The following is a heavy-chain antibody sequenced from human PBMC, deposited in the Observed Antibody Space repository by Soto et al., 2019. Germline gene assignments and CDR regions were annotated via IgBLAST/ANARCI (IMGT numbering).Heavy chain of an antibody. CDR2: INHSGST. CDR1: GGSFSGYY. J-gene: IGHJ6*02. D-gene: IGHD5-18*01. CDR3: ARGIQLWLFGMDV. V-gene: IGHV4-34*01. Sequence: SETLSLTCAVYGGSFSGYYWSWIRQPPGKGLEWIGEINHSGSTNYNPSLKSRVTISVDTSKNQFSLKLSSVTAADTAVYYCARGIQLWLFGMDVWGQGTTVTVSS.